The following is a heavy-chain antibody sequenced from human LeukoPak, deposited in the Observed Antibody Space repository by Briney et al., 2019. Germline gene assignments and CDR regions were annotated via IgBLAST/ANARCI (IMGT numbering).Heavy chain of an antibody. CDR1: GGTFSSYA. CDR3: AREGATGTAMVSFDY. J-gene: IGHJ4*02. Sequence: ASVKVSCKASGGTFSSYAISWVRQAPGQGLEWMGGIIPIFGTANYAQKFQGRVTITADESTGTAYMELSSLRSEDTAVYYCAREGATGTAMVSFDYWGQGTLVTVSS. D-gene: IGHD5-18*01. CDR2: IIPIFGTA. V-gene: IGHV1-69*13.